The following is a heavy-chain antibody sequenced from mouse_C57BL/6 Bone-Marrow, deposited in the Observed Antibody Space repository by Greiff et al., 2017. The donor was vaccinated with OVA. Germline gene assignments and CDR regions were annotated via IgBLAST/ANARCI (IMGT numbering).Heavy chain of an antibody. J-gene: IGHJ3*01. CDR1: GYAFSSSW. D-gene: IGHD2-2*01. CDR2: IYPGDGDT. Sequence: VQLQQPGPELVKPGASVKISCKASGYAFSSSWMNWVKQRPGKGLEWIGRIYPGDGDTNYNGKFKGKATLTADKSSSTAYMQLSSLTSEDSAVYFCARGDVYVSFAYWGQGTLVTVSA. V-gene: IGHV1-82*01. CDR3: ARGDVYVSFAY.